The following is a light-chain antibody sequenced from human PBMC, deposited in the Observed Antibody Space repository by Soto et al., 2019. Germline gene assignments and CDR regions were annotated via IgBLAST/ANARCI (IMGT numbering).Light chain of an antibody. Sequence: DIQMTQSPSSLSASVGDRVTITCRASQSINIYLNWYQQKPGKAPQVLIYAASSLQSGVPSRFSGSGSGTDVTLTISSLQSDDFGTYYCQQSDSTPRTFGHGTKLEIQ. J-gene: IGKJ2*01. CDR2: AAS. V-gene: IGKV1-39*01. CDR3: QQSDSTPRT. CDR1: QSINIY.